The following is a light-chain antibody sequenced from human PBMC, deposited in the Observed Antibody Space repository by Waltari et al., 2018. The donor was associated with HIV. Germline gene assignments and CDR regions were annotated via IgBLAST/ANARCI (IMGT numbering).Light chain of an antibody. CDR1: SSDVGSYNL. CDR3: CSYAGSNVV. J-gene: IGLJ2*01. CDR2: EVS. Sequence: QSALTQPASVSGSPGQSITISCTGTSSDVGSYNLVSWYQQHPVKAPKLMIYEVSKRPSGGSKRFSCSKSGNTASRTIAGLQAEDEADYYCCSYAGSNVVFGGGTKLTVL. V-gene: IGLV2-23*02.